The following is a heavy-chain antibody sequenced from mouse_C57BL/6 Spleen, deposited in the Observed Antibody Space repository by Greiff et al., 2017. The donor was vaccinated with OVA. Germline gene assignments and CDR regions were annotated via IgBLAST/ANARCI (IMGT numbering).Heavy chain of an antibody. CDR2: IHPNSGST. D-gene: IGHD2-5*01. CDR3: ARSYSNYPYYAMDY. CDR1: GYTFTSYW. Sequence: VQLQQSGAELVKPGASVKLSCKASGYTFTSYWMHWVKQWPGQGLEWIGMIHPNSGSTNYNEKFKSKATLTVDKSSSTAYMQLSSLTSEDSAVYYCARSYSNYPYYAMDYWGQGTSVTVSS. J-gene: IGHJ4*01. V-gene: IGHV1-64*01.